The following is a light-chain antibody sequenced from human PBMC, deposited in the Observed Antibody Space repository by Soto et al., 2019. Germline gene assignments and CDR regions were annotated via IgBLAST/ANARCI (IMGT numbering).Light chain of an antibody. Sequence: DIQMTQSPSTLSASVGDRVTITCLASQSISSWLAWYQQKPGKAPKLLIYDASSLESGVPARFSGSGSGTECALIISSSQPDDFAGYYCQQDNSYQLTFGRGTEVEIK. CDR2: DAS. CDR1: QSISSW. CDR3: QQDNSYQLT. V-gene: IGKV1-5*01. J-gene: IGKJ1*01.